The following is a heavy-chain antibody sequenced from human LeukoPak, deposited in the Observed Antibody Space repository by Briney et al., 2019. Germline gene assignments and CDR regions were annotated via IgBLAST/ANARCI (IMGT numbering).Heavy chain of an antibody. CDR3: ARVQFKIVVVPAASDY. CDR2: ISSSSSYI. V-gene: IGHV3-21*01. D-gene: IGHD2-2*01. CDR1: GFTFSSYS. J-gene: IGHJ4*02. Sequence: GGSLRLSCAASGFTFSSYSMNWVRQAPGKGLEWVSSISSSSSYIYYADSVKGRFTISRDNAKNSLYLQMNSLRAEDTAVYYCARVQFKIVVVPAASDYWGQGTLVTVSS.